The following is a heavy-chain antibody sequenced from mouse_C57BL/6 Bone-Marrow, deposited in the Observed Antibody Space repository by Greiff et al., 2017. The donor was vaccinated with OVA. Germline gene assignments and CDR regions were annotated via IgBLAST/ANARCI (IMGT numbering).Heavy chain of an antibody. J-gene: IGHJ4*01. CDR2: IDPSDSYT. CDR3: ARARYYGSTLYAMDY. Sequence: QVQLKQPGAELVRPGTSVKLSCKASGYTFTSYWMHWVKQRPGQGLEWIGVIDPSDSYTNYNQKFKGKATLTVDTSSSTAYMQLSSLTSEDSAVYYCARARYYGSTLYAMDYWGQGTSVTVSS. V-gene: IGHV1-59*01. D-gene: IGHD1-1*01. CDR1: GYTFTSYW.